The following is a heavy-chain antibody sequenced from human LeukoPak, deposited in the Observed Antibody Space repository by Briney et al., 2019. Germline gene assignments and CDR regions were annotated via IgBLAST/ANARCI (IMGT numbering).Heavy chain of an antibody. Sequence: GGSLRLSCAASGFTFSSYAMHWVRQAPGKGREGVAVISYEGSNKYYADSVKGRFTISRDNSKNTLYLQMNSLRAEDTAVYYCARDHYYDSSGHFDYWGQGTLVTVSS. CDR3: ARDHYYDSSGHFDY. D-gene: IGHD3-22*01. J-gene: IGHJ4*02. CDR1: GFTFSSYA. V-gene: IGHV3-30-3*01. CDR2: ISYEGSNK.